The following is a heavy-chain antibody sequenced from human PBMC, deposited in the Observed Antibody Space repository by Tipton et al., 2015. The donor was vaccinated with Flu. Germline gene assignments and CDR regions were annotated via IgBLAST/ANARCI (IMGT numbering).Heavy chain of an antibody. J-gene: IGHJ6*02. CDR2: IIPIFGTT. CDR3: ASPTPGSPGGGMDV. V-gene: IGHV1-69*01. Sequence: QSGAEVKKPGSSVKVSCQASGGAFSSYVFSWVRQAPGQGLEWMGGIIPIFGTTDYAHKFQGRVTLTADESTSTAYMELGSLTSGDTAVYYCASPTPGSPGGGMDVWGQGTTVTVSS. D-gene: IGHD1-26*01. CDR1: GGAFSSYV.